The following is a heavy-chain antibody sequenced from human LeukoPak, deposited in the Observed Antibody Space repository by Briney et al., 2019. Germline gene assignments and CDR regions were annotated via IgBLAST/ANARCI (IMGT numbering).Heavy chain of an antibody. Sequence: SETLSLTWAVSGGSISSNSYYWGWIRQPPGKGLEWIGSIYYSGSTYYNPSLKSRVTISVDTSKNQFSLKLSSVTAADTAVYYCARTRYYYISRSYGAPYYFDYWGQGTLVTVSS. CDR3: ARTRYYYISRSYGAPYYFDY. D-gene: IGHD3-10*01. CDR2: IYYSGST. J-gene: IGHJ4*02. V-gene: IGHV4-39*01. CDR1: GGSISSNSYY.